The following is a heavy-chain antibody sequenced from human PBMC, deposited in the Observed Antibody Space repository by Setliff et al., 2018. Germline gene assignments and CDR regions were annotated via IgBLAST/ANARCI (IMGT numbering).Heavy chain of an antibody. CDR1: GASFSDYY. CDR3: ARTGTTYYYSCMDV. D-gene: IGHD3-22*01. Sequence: SETLSLTCAVSGASFSDYYWSWLRQPPGKGLEWIGYVSYGGSTKYNPSLESRVTISLDAPKNQFSLKLTSVTAADTAVYYCARTGTTYYYSCMDVWGKGTTVTVSS. V-gene: IGHV4-59*08. CDR2: VSYGGST. J-gene: IGHJ6*03.